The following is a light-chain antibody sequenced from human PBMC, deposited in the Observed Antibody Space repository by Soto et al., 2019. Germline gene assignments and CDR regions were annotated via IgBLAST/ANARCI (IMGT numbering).Light chain of an antibody. V-gene: IGKV3-20*01. CDR3: QQYGSSRTWT. CDR1: QSVSSSY. CDR2: GAS. J-gene: IGKJ1*01. Sequence: EIVLTQSPGTLSLSPGERATLSCRASQSVSSSYLAWYQQKPGQAPRLLIYGASSRATGIPDRFSGSGSGTVFTLTISRLEPEDFAVYYCQQYGSSRTWTFGQGTKVDIK.